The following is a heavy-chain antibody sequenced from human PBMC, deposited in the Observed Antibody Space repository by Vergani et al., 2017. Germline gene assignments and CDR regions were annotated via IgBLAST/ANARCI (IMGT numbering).Heavy chain of an antibody. Sequence: QVRLAQSGGGLVKPGSSVRLTCIVSGFTFSDYYMAWIRQIPGKGLEWVAYISGSGVSIYYSESVKRRFIISRDIAKNELYLQMNSQRGEDAATYFCARRGIGSEESGWNPFDVWRQGSLVSISS. CDR1: GFTFSDYY. V-gene: IGHV3-11*01. J-gene: IGHJ4*02. D-gene: IGHD6-19*01. CDR3: ARRGIGSEESGWNPFDV. CDR2: ISGSGVSI.